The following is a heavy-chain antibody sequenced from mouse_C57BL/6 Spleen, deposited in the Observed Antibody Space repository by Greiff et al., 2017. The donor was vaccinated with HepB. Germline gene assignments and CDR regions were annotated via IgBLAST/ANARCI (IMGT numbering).Heavy chain of an antibody. Sequence: QVQLKESGAELVKPGASVKLSCKASGYTFTEYTIHWVKQRSGKGLEWIGWFYPGSGSIKYNEKFKDKATLTADKSSSTVYMELSRLTSEDSAVYFCARHEGGDSWFAYWGQGTLVTVSA. CDR2: FYPGSGSI. V-gene: IGHV1-62-2*01. CDR3: ARHEGGDSWFAY. J-gene: IGHJ3*01. D-gene: IGHD3-3*01. CDR1: GYTFTEYT.